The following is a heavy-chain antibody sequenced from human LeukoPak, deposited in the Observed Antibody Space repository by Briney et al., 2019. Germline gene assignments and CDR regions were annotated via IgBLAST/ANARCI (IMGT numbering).Heavy chain of an antibody. V-gene: IGHV1-2*02. J-gene: IGHJ5*02. Sequence: GASVKVSCKASGYTFTGYYMHWVRQAPGQGLEWMGWINPNSGGTNYAQKFQGRVTMTRDTSISTAYMELSRLRSDDTAVYYCARDRVGATPTNWFGPWGQGTLVTVSS. CDR2: INPNSGGT. CDR1: GYTFTGYY. D-gene: IGHD1-26*01. CDR3: ARDRVGATPTNWFGP.